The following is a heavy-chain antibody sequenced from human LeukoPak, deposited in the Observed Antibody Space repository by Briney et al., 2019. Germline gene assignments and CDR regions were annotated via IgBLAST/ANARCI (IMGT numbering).Heavy chain of an antibody. CDR3: AKDFNQYGDD. J-gene: IGHJ4*02. CDR2: IGGSGVST. CDR1: GFSFSSYA. D-gene: IGHD4-17*01. V-gene: IGHV3-23*01. Sequence: PGGSLRLSCASSGFSFSSYAMIWFRQAPGKGLEWVSGIGGSGVSTYYADSVKGRFTISRDNSKNTLYLQMNSLRAEDTAIYYCAKDFNQYGDDWGQGTLVTVSS.